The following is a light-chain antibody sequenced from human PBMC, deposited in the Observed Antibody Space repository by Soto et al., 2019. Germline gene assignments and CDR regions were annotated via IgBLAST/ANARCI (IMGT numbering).Light chain of an antibody. CDR1: QSVSSN. V-gene: IGKV3-15*01. Sequence: EIVMTQSPATLSVSPGDRVTLSCRASQSVSSNLAWYQQKPGQPPRLFIYGATSRATGVPARFSSSRSGTEFTLTISSLQSEDVAVYYCQHYSNWPPWTFGQGTKVEIK. CDR2: GAT. CDR3: QHYSNWPPWT. J-gene: IGKJ1*01.